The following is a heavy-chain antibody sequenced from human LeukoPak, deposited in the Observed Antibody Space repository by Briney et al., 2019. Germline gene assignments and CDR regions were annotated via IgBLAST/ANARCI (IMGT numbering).Heavy chain of an antibody. Sequence: SETLSLTCAVYGGSFSGYYWSWIRQPPGKGLEWIGEISHSGSTNYNPSLKSRVTILVDTSKNQISLKLSSVTAADTAVYYCARVPAAKILDYWGQGTLVTVSS. J-gene: IGHJ4*02. CDR2: ISHSGST. CDR1: GGSFSGYY. CDR3: ARVPAAKILDY. V-gene: IGHV4-34*01. D-gene: IGHD2-2*01.